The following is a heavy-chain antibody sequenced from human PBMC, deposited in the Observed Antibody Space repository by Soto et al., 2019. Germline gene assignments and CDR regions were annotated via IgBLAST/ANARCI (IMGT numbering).Heavy chain of an antibody. CDR3: ARDPSEGRVGNWFES. Sequence: EVQLVESGGGLAKPGGSLRLSCAASGFTFSRYGMNWLRQAPGKGLAWVASISSSTSYVYYADSVKGRFSTSRDNAKNILYLEMYGLRTEDTAVYYCARDPSEGRVGNWFESWGQGTLVTVSS. V-gene: IGHV3-21*02. D-gene: IGHD2-2*01. CDR1: GFTFSRYG. J-gene: IGHJ5*01. CDR2: ISSSTSYV.